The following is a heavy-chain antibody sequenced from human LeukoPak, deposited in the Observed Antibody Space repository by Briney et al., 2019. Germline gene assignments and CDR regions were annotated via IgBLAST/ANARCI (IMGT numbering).Heavy chain of an antibody. D-gene: IGHD2-8*01. Sequence: GGSLRLSCAASGLTFSTYWMHWVRQAPGKGLVWVSRISSDGSSTGYADSVKGRFTISRDNAKNTLYLQMNSLRAEDTAVYYCARTNRGPFDFWGQGTLVTVSS. J-gene: IGHJ4*02. V-gene: IGHV3-74*01. CDR1: GLTFSTYW. CDR3: ARTNRGPFDF. CDR2: ISSDGSST.